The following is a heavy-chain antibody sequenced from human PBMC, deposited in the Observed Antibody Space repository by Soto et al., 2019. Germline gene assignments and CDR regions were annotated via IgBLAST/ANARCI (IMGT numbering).Heavy chain of an antibody. Sequence: SETLSLTCAVYGGSFSGYYWSWIRQPPGKGLEWIGEINHSGSTNYNPSLKSRVTISVDTSKNQFSLKLSSVTAADTAVYYCARSVAGYYYYMDVWGKGTTVTVSS. D-gene: IGHD6-19*01. CDR3: ARSVAGYYYYMDV. CDR2: INHSGST. CDR1: GGSFSGYY. J-gene: IGHJ6*03. V-gene: IGHV4-34*01.